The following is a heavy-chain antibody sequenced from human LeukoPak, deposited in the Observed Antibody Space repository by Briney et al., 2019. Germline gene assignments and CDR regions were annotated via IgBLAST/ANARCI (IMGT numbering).Heavy chain of an antibody. V-gene: IGHV3-48*01. J-gene: IGHJ3*02. CDR1: GFTFSSYS. Sequence: GGSLRLSCAGSGFTFSSYSMNWVRQAPGKGLEWVSYISSSSTIYYADSVKGRFTISRDNAKNSLYLQMNSLRAEDTAVYYCARVGITGTTSAFDIWGQGTMVTVSS. CDR3: ARVGITGTTSAFDI. CDR2: ISSSSTI. D-gene: IGHD1-7*01.